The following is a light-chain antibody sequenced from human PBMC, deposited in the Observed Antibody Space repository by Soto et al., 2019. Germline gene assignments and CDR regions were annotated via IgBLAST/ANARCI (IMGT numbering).Light chain of an antibody. CDR2: SAS. Sequence: DIQMTQSPSSLSASVGDRVTITCRASQGISNYLAWYQQKPGKVPQLLIYSASVLQSGVPSRFSGSGSETDFTLTISSLQPEDAATYYCQKYNSAPWTFGQGTKVEIK. CDR3: QKYNSAPWT. J-gene: IGKJ1*01. CDR1: QGISNY. V-gene: IGKV1-27*01.